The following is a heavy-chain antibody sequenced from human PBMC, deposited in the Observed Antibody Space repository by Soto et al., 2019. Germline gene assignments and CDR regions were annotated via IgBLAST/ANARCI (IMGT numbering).Heavy chain of an antibody. J-gene: IGHJ4*02. Sequence: EVQLVESGGGVVQPGGSLRLSCAASGFTFDDYTMHWVRQAPGEGLEWVSLISWDGGSTYYADSVKGPVTIASDNSKNSLYLHMNSLRTEETGLYCCAKDLATHCKSTSGLHYFDYWGQETLVAVSS. V-gene: IGHV3-43*01. CDR2: ISWDGGST. CDR1: GFTFDDYT. CDR3: AKDLATHCKSTSGLHYFDY. D-gene: IGHD2-2*01.